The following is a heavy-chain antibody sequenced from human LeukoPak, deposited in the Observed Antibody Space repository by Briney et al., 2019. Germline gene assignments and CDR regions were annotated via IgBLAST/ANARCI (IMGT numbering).Heavy chain of an antibody. CDR2: ISDTSGVHE. J-gene: IGHJ4*02. V-gene: IGHV3-23*01. D-gene: IGHD1-26*01. CDR1: GFTFTSHT. Sequence: GGSLRLSCAASGFTFTSHTMTWVRQAPGKGLEWVASISDTSGVHEEYADSVKGRFTVSRDNSKNMVYVQLNSLRVEDTAVYYCAKVHGTPYWGQGTLVTVSS. CDR3: AKVHGTPY.